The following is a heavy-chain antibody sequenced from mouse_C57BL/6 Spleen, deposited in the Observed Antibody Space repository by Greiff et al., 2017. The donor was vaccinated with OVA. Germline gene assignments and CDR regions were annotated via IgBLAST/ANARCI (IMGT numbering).Heavy chain of an antibody. Sequence: QVQLQQPGAELVKPGASVKLSCKASGYTFTSYWMHWVKQRPGQGLEWIGMIHPNSGSTNYNEKFKSKATLTVDKSSSTAYMQLSSLTSEDSAVYYCARGPQNAMDYWGQGTSVTVSS. J-gene: IGHJ4*01. V-gene: IGHV1-64*01. CDR3: ARGPQNAMDY. CDR1: GYTFTSYW. CDR2: IHPNSGST.